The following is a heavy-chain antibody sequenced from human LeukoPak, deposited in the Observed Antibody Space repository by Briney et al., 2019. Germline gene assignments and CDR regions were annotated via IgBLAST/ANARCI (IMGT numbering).Heavy chain of an antibody. Sequence: GASVKVSCKASGNTFIDYAMNWVRQAPGQGLEWMGWINTNTGNPTYAQGFTGRFVFSLDTSVSTAYLQISSLKAEDTAVYYCARFSANDAFDIWGQGTMVTVSS. CDR2: INTNTGNP. J-gene: IGHJ3*02. V-gene: IGHV7-4-1*02. CDR1: GNTFIDYA. CDR3: ARFSANDAFDI. D-gene: IGHD3-10*01.